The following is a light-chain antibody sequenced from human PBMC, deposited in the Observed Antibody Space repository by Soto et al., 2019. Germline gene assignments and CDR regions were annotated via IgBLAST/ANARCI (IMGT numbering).Light chain of an antibody. V-gene: IGKV3-11*01. Sequence: EIVLTQSPVTLSLSPGERATLSCRASQSVSSYLAWYQQRPGQAPRLLIYDAFNRATGIPARFSGSGSGTDFTLTISSLEPEDFAVYYCQQRSNWPLTFGGRTKVEIK. CDR2: DAF. CDR3: QQRSNWPLT. J-gene: IGKJ4*01. CDR1: QSVSSY.